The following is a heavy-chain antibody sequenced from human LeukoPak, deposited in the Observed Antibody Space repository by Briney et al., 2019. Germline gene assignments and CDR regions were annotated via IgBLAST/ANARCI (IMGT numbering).Heavy chain of an antibody. CDR2: IWYDGSNK. CDR1: GFTFSSYG. J-gene: IGHJ4*02. D-gene: IGHD6-13*01. Sequence: GGSLRLSCAASGFTFSSYGMHWVRQAPGKGLEWVAVIWYDGSNKYYADSVKGRFTISRDNSKNTLYLQMNSLRAVDTAVYYCARNRRGSSWLRYFDYWGQGTLVTVSS. CDR3: ARNRRGSSWLRYFDY. V-gene: IGHV3-33*01.